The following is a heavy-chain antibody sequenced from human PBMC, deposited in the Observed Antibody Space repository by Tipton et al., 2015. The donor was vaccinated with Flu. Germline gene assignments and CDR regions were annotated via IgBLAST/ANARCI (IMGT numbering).Heavy chain of an antibody. V-gene: IGHV3-23*01. Sequence: SLRLSCAASGFTFSSYAMSWVRQAPGKGLEWVSGISGSGGSTYYADSVKGRFTISRDSSKNSLYLQMNSLRAEDTALYYCGRVYRGNPYGPNDCWGQGTLVTVSS. CDR3: GRVYRGNPYGPNDC. CDR2: ISGSGGST. J-gene: IGHJ4*02. CDR1: GFTFSSYA. D-gene: IGHD5-18*01.